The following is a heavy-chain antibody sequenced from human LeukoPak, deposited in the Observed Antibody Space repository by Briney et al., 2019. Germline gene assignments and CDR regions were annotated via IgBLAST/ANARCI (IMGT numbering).Heavy chain of an antibody. CDR2: ISYDGSNK. D-gene: IGHD3-16*01. J-gene: IGHJ4*02. Sequence: GGSLRLSCAASGFTFSSYAMHWVRQAPGKGLEWVAVISYDGSNKYYADSVKGRFTISRDNSKNTLYLQMSSLRAEDTAVYYCATSMGGSLAADYFDYWGQGTLVTVSS. CDR3: ATSMGGSLAADYFDY. V-gene: IGHV3-30-3*01. CDR1: GFTFSSYA.